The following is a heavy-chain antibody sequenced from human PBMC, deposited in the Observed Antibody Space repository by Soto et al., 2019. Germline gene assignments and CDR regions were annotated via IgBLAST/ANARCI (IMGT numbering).Heavy chain of an antibody. V-gene: IGHV4-30-4*01. J-gene: IGHJ5*02. D-gene: IGHD3-3*01. Sequence: QVQLQESGPGLVKPSQTLSLTCTVSGASISSDQYLWTWIRQTPGKVLECIGYISSGGGTYFSPPVKGRANLSLNKSQNQFSLILSSVTAADTAIYFCARGSFREYEDASGYYNSFDPWGQGALVTVSS. CDR2: ISSGGGT. CDR3: ARGSFREYEDASGYYNSFDP. CDR1: GASISSDQYL.